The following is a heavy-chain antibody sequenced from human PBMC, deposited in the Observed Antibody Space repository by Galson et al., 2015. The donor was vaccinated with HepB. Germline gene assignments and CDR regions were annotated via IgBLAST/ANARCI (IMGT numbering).Heavy chain of an antibody. J-gene: IGHJ1*01. CDR2: IRSKAYGGTT. CDR3: TRDPNWNYERLAEYFQH. V-gene: IGHV3-49*03. D-gene: IGHD1-7*01. Sequence: SLRLSCAASGFTFGDHAMSWFRQAPGKGLEWVGFIRSKAYGGTTEYAASVKGRFTISRDDSKSIAYLQMNSLKTEDTAVYYCTRDPNWNYERLAEYFQHWGQGTLVTVSS. CDR1: GFTFGDHA.